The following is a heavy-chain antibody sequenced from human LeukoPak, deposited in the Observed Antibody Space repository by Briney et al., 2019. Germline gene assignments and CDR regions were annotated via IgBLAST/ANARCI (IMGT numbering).Heavy chain of an antibody. CDR2: ITGGGRYT. CDR1: GLTFSNYA. J-gene: IGHJ4*02. Sequence: GGSLRLSCAASGLTFSNYAMNWVRQAPGKGLEWVSGITGGGRYTYYADSVKGRFTISRDNSKNTLYLQMNNLRAEDTAVYYCAKNPGGGAADRIDYWGQGTLVTVSS. V-gene: IGHV3-23*01. CDR3: AKNPGGGAADRIDY. D-gene: IGHD1-26*01.